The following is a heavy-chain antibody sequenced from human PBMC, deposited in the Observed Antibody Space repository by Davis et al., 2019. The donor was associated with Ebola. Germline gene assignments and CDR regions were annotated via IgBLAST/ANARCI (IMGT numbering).Heavy chain of an antibody. J-gene: IGHJ4*02. Sequence: GESLKISCAASGFIFSNYDMSWVRQVPGKGLEWVSTVSGSGGSTHYSDSVRGRFSISRDKSKNTLYLQMNSLRAEDTATYYCTRYCHYPDCSYFDCWGQGTVVAVSS. V-gene: IGHV3-23*01. CDR3: TRYCHYPDCSYFDC. CDR1: GFIFSNYD. D-gene: IGHD2-15*01. CDR2: VSGSGGST.